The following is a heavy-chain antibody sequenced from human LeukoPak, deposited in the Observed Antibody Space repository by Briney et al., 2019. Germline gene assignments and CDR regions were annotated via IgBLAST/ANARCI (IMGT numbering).Heavy chain of an antibody. D-gene: IGHD1-26*01. CDR3: ASRLVVGAIDAFDI. J-gene: IGHJ3*02. V-gene: IGHV1-8*03. Sequence: ASVKVSCKASGYTFTSYDINWVRQATGQGLEWMGWMNPNSGNTGYAQKFQGRVTITRNTSISTAYMELSSLRSEDTAVYYCASRLVVGAIDAFDIWGQGTMVTVSS. CDR1: GYTFTSYD. CDR2: MNPNSGNT.